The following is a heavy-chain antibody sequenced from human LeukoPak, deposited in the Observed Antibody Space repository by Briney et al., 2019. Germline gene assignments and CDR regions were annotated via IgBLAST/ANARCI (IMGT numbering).Heavy chain of an antibody. CDR3: AKGSRIAAWAPIDY. CDR1: GFTFSSYA. V-gene: IGHV3-23*01. D-gene: IGHD6-13*01. Sequence: GGSLRLSCAASGFTFSSYAMSWVRQAPGKVLEWVSAISGSGGSTYYADSVKGRFTISRDNSKNTLYLQMNSLRAEDTAVYYCAKGSRIAAWAPIDYWGQGTLVTVSS. J-gene: IGHJ4*02. CDR2: ISGSGGST.